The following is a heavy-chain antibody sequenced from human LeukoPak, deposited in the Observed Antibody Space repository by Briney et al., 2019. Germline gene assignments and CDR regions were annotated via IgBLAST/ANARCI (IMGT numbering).Heavy chain of an antibody. J-gene: IGHJ4*02. V-gene: IGHV3-20*04. D-gene: IGHD2-15*01. CDR1: GFTFDDYG. Sequence: GGSLRLSCAASGFTFDDYGMSWVRHAPGKGLEWVSGINWNGGSTGYADSVKGRFTISRDNAKNSLYLQMNSLRAEDTALYYCARVPAYCSGGSCYSFDYWGQGTLVTVSS. CDR2: INWNGGST. CDR3: ARVPAYCSGGSCYSFDY.